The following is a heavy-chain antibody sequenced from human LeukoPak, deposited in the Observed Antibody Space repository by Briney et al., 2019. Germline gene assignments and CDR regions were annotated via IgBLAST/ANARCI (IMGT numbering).Heavy chain of an antibody. CDR3: ARDNSGWSVDY. D-gene: IGHD6-19*01. CDR1: GYTFSSYY. V-gene: IGHV1-46*04. Sequence: GASVKVSCKASGYTFSSYYMHWVRQAPRQGLEWMGIISPSGDYTRYAQKLQGRVSMTLDTSTSTVYMELNSLESEDTAMYYCARDNSGWSVDYWGQGTLVTVTS. CDR2: ISPSGDYT. J-gene: IGHJ4*02.